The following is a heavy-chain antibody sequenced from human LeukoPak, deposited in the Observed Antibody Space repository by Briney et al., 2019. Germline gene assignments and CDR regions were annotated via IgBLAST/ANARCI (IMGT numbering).Heavy chain of an antibody. Sequence: ASVKVSCKVSGGTFNNFALSWVRQAPGQGLEWVGGTIRVSGTTKYAQNLQGRVKVTADGSTSTAYMELSSLRSEDTAVYYCARDFDFWSGLGSTSSYYGMDVWGQGTTVTVSS. CDR1: GGTFNNFA. CDR3: ARDFDFWSGLGSTSSYYGMDV. D-gene: IGHD3-3*01. J-gene: IGHJ6*02. CDR2: TIRVSGTT. V-gene: IGHV1-69*13.